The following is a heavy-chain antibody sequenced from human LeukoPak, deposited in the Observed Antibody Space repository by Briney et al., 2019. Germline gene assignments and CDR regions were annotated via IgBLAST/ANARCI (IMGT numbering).Heavy chain of an antibody. CDR3: TRYDILTGRDMDV. CDR1: GFTFGDYG. J-gene: IGHJ6*03. D-gene: IGHD3-9*01. CDR2: IRSKAYGGTT. V-gene: IGHV3-49*03. Sequence: GGSLRLSCTASGFTFGDYGMSWFRQAPGKGLEWVGFIRSKAYGGTTEYAASVKGRFTISRDDSKSIAYLQMNSLKTEDTAVYYCTRYDILTGRDMDVWGKGTTVTVSS.